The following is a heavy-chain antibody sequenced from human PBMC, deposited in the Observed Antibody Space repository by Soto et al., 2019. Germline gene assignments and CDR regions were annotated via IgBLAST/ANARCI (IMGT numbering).Heavy chain of an antibody. V-gene: IGHV3-30-3*01. CDR2: ISYDGSNK. CDR3: AREDEALGH. J-gene: IGHJ4*02. CDR1: GFTFSSYA. Sequence: QVQLVESGGGVVQPGRSLRLSCAASGFTFSSYAMHWVRQAPGKGPEWLAFISYDGSNKNYADSVKGRFTISRDKSKKTLDLQMNSLRPEDTAVYYCAREDEALGHWGQGTLVTVSS.